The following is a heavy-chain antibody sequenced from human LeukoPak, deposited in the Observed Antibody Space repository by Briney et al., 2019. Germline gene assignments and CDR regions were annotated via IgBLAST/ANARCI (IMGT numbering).Heavy chain of an antibody. CDR1: GFTFSSYW. CDR3: ARGRDGYYPAFDY. D-gene: IGHD5-24*01. Sequence: PGGSLRLSCAASGFTFSSYWMSWVRQAPGKGLEWVANIKQDGSEKYYADSVKGRFTISRDNAKNSLYLQMNSLRAEDTAVYYCARGRDGYYPAFDYWGQGTLVTVSS. J-gene: IGHJ4*02. CDR2: IKQDGSEK. V-gene: IGHV3-7*01.